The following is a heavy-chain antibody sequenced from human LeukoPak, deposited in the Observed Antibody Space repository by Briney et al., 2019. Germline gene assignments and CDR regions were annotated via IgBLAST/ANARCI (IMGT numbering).Heavy chain of an antibody. Sequence: GGSLRLSCAASGFTFSSSAMSWVRQVPGKGLEWVSGISASGGSTSYADSVRGRFTISRDNSKNTLYVQMNSLRAEDTAVYYCARGRSTNFLDVWGQGTTVTVSS. V-gene: IGHV3-23*01. J-gene: IGHJ6*02. CDR1: GFTFSSSA. CDR2: ISASGGST. CDR3: ARGRSTNFLDV. D-gene: IGHD2-2*01.